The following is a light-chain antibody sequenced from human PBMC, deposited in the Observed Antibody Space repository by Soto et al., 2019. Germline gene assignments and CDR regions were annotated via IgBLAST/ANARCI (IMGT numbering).Light chain of an antibody. CDR1: KLGDKY. CDR3: QAWDKSTVV. J-gene: IGLJ2*01. Sequence: SYELTQSTSVSVSPGQTASITCSGDKLGDKYACWYQQKPGQSPVLVIFQDTKRPSGIPERFSGSNSGNTATLTISGTQAMDEADYYCQAWDKSTVVFGGGTKLTVL. V-gene: IGLV3-1*01. CDR2: QDT.